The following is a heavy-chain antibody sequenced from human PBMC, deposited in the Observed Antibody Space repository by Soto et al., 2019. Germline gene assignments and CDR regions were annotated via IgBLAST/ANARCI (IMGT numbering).Heavy chain of an antibody. D-gene: IGHD4-17*01. CDR3: ARSYGAQQYYFDY. V-gene: IGHV3-33*01. CDR1: GFTFSSYG. CDR2: IWYDGSNK. J-gene: IGHJ4*02. Sequence: QVQLVESGGGVVQPGRSLRLSCAASGFTFSSYGMHWVRQAPGKGLEWVAVIWYDGSNKYYADSVKGRFTISRDNSKNTLYLHMNSLRAEDTAVYYCARSYGAQQYYFDYWGQGTLVTVSS.